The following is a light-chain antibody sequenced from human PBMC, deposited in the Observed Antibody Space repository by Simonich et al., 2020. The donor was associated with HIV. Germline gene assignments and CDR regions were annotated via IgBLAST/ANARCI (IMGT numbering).Light chain of an antibody. CDR1: SSDVGGYSY. V-gene: IGLV2-11*01. CDR3: FSYAGGYWV. Sequence: QSALTQPRSVSGSPGQSVTISCTGTSSDVGGYSYVSWYQQHPGKAPKFMIYDVIKRPSGVPDRFSGAKSGNTASLTISGLQAEDEADYYCFSYAGGYWVFGGGTKLTVL. J-gene: IGLJ3*02. CDR2: DVI.